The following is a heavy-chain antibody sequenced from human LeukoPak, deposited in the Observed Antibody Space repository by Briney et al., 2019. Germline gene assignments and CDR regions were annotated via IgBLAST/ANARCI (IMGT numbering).Heavy chain of an antibody. Sequence: APVKVSCKASGYTFTSYGISWVRQASGQGLEWMGWISAYNGNTNYAQKLQGRVTMTTDTSTSTAYMELRSLRSDDTAVYYCARSPLYCGGDCYWNYWGQGTLVTVSS. D-gene: IGHD2-21*02. V-gene: IGHV1-18*01. J-gene: IGHJ4*02. CDR3: ARSPLYCGGDCYWNY. CDR2: ISAYNGNT. CDR1: GYTFTSYG.